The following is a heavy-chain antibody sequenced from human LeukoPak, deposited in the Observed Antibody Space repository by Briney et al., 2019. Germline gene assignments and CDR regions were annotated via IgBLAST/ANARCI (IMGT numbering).Heavy chain of an antibody. CDR1: GVRFNTYL. CDR3: AKVDGTGNSVFDY. V-gene: IGHV3-74*01. D-gene: IGHD6-19*01. J-gene: IGHJ4*02. CDR2: INPDGRST. Sequence: PGGSLRISCAASGVRFNTYLMPWVGQAPGNGLVWVSRINPDGRSTDYANSVEGRFTISRDNAKNTLYLQMNSLRVEDTATYYCAKVDGTGNSVFDYWGQGTLVPVSS.